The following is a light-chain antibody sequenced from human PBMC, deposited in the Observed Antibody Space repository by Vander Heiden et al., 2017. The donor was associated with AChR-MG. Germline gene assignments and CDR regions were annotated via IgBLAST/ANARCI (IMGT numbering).Light chain of an antibody. V-gene: IGLV1-44*01. Sequence: QSVLTPPPSASGTPGQRVTISCSGSSSNIGSNTVNWYQQLPGTAPKLLIYSNNQRPSGVPARFSGSKSGTSASLAISGLQSEDEADYYCAAWDDSLNGVFGGGTKLTVL. CDR2: SNN. CDR3: AAWDDSLNGV. J-gene: IGLJ3*02. CDR1: SSNIGSNT.